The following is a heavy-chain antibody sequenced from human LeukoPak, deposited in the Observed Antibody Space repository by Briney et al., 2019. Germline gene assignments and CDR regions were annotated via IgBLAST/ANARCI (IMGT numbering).Heavy chain of an antibody. Sequence: GGSLRLSCAASGFTFSSYAMHWIRRAPGKGLEWVALISSDGSNKYYTDSVKGRFTISRDNSKNTLYLQMNSLRPEDTSVYYCARGSWGTFSQNDAFDIWGQGTMVTVSS. J-gene: IGHJ3*02. V-gene: IGHV3-30*10. CDR1: GFTFSSYA. CDR2: ISSDGSNK. CDR3: ARGSWGTFSQNDAFDI. D-gene: IGHD3-16*01.